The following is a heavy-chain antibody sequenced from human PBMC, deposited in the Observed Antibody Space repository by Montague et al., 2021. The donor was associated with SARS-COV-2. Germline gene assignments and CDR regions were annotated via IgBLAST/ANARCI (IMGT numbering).Heavy chain of an antibody. J-gene: IGHJ4*02. CDR2: IHYIGNT. Sequence: SETLSLTCNVSGASISRSDYYWAWIRQPPGKGLGLIGSIHYIGNTYCNPSLESRVTISVDTSENQFSLKLRSVIAADTAVYYCARLLPDGTVVATDIPFDSWGQGTLVTVSS. D-gene: IGHD2-21*02. CDR3: ARLLPDGTVVATDIPFDS. CDR1: GASISRSDYY. V-gene: IGHV4-39*01.